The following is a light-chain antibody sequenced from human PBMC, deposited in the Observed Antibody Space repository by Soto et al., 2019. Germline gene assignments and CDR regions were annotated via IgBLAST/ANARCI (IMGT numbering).Light chain of an antibody. CDR2: EGS. Sequence: QSVLTQPASVSGSPGQSITISCTGTSSDVGSYNLVSWYQQHPGKAHKLMIYEGSKRPSGVANRFAGSKSGNTASLTISGLPAEDEAYYYCCSYAGSSTVVFGGGTQLTVL. J-gene: IGLJ2*01. CDR1: SSDVGSYNL. V-gene: IGLV2-23*01. CDR3: CSYAGSSTVV.